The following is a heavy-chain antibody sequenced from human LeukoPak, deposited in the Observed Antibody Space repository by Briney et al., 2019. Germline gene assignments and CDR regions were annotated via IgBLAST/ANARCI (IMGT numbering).Heavy chain of an antibody. CDR3: AKDRWLTGT. V-gene: IGHV3-30*18. J-gene: IGHJ5*02. D-gene: IGHD6-19*01. CDR2: ISYDGSDK. Sequence: GGSLRLSCAASGFIFSSYGMHWVRQAPGKGLEWVAVISYDGSDKHYADSVKGRFTISRDDSKYTLYLQMNSLRAEDTAVYYCAKDRWLTGTWGQGTLVTVSS. CDR1: GFIFSSYG.